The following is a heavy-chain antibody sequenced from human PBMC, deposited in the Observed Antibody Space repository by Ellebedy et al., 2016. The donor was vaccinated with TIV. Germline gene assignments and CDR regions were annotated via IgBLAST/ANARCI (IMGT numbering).Heavy chain of an antibody. V-gene: IGHV1-69*13. CDR2: FIPIFCTA. CDR3: ASGGGPNGMDV. Sequence: AASVKVTCKASGGTFNNLRINGVRHPPGQGLEWMRRFIPIFCTADYAQKFQGRVTMTANTAYMELSSLRSEDTATYYCASGGGPNGMDVWGQGTTVTVSS. J-gene: IGHJ6*02. CDR1: GGTFNNLR. D-gene: IGHD3-16*01.